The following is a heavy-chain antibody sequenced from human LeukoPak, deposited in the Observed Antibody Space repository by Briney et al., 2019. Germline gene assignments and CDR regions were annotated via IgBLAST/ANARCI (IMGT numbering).Heavy chain of an antibody. D-gene: IGHD3-10*01. CDR1: GYTFTSYD. V-gene: IGHV1-8*01. Sequence: ASVKVSCKASGYTFTSYDINWVRQATGQGLEWMGWMNPNSGNTGYAQKFQGRVTMTRNTSISTTYMELSSLRSEDTAVYYCARYYGSGSPFDYWGQGTLVTVSS. J-gene: IGHJ4*02. CDR3: ARYYGSGSPFDY. CDR2: MNPNSGNT.